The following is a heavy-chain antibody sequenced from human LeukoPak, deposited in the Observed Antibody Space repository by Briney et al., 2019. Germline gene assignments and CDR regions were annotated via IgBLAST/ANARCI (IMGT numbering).Heavy chain of an antibody. V-gene: IGHV4-59*01. CDR1: GDSITSYY. Sequence: SETLSLTCSVSGDSITSYYWSWIQQPPGRGLEWIGYIHYSGNTNYNPSLKSRVTISVDTSKNQFSLKLSSVTAADTAVYYCARVEVDGIDPWGQGTLVTVSS. CDR3: ARVEVDGIDP. D-gene: IGHD5-24*01. J-gene: IGHJ5*02. CDR2: IHYSGNT.